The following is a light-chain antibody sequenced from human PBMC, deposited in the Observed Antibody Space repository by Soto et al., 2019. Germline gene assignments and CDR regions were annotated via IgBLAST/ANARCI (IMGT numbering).Light chain of an antibody. Sequence: ETVLTQSPGTLYFSPGERATLSCRASHSVVNSHVAWYQQRGGRPPRPRIDGASNRATGTPDRFSGSGSGADFTLPISRLQPEDVAAYFCQQYGNSPPGTFGQGTRL. CDR3: QQYGNSPPGT. CDR2: GAS. CDR1: HSVVNSH. J-gene: IGKJ5*01. V-gene: IGKV3-20*01.